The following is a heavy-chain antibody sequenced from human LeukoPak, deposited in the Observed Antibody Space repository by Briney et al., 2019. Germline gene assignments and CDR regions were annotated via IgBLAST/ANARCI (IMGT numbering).Heavy chain of an antibody. Sequence: SETLSLTCTVSGGSISSYYWSWLRQPPGKGLEWIGYIYYSGSTNYNPSLKSRVTISVDTSKNQFSLKLSSVTAADTAVYYCARNTAAARSDAFDIWGQGTMVTVSS. D-gene: IGHD6-13*01. CDR2: IYYSGST. V-gene: IGHV4-59*08. CDR1: GGSISSYY. J-gene: IGHJ3*02. CDR3: ARNTAAARSDAFDI.